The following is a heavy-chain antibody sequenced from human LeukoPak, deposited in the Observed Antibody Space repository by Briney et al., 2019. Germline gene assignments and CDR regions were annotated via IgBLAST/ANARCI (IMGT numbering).Heavy chain of an antibody. CDR2: IYPSDSDT. V-gene: IGHV5-51*01. Sequence: GESLKISCKGSGYRFTSYWIGWVRQMPGKGLEWMGIIYPSDSDTRYSPSFQGQVTISADKSISTAYLQWSSLKASDTAMYYCARHLPQLERGAGHDNWYFDLWGRGTLVTVSS. J-gene: IGHJ2*01. CDR1: GYRFTSYW. D-gene: IGHD1-1*01. CDR3: ARHLPQLERGAGHDNWYFDL.